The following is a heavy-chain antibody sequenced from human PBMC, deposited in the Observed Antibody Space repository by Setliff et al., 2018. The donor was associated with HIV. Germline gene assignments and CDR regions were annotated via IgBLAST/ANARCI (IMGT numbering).Heavy chain of an antibody. CDR3: AGVPTGTTSAFDY. CDR1: GFTFSSYW. V-gene: IGHV3-74*01. D-gene: IGHD1-7*01. Sequence: LRLSCAASGFTFSSYWMHWVRQAPGKGLVWVSRINNDGGTSYADSVKGRFTIFRDNAQNTLYLQMNSLGGEDTAVYYCAGVPTGTTSAFDYWGQGTLVTVSS. CDR2: INNDGGT. J-gene: IGHJ4*02.